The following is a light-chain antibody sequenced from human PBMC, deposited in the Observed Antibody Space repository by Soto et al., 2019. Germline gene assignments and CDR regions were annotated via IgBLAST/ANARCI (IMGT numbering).Light chain of an antibody. CDR1: QSVSSN. Sequence: ETVMTQSPATLSVSPGERATLSCRASQSVSSNLAWYQQKPGQAPRLLIYGASTRATGIPARFSGSGSGTEFTLTISSRQSEDFAVYYCHQYNNWPAYTFGQGTKLEIK. CDR3: HQYNNWPAYT. J-gene: IGKJ2*01. CDR2: GAS. V-gene: IGKV3-15*01.